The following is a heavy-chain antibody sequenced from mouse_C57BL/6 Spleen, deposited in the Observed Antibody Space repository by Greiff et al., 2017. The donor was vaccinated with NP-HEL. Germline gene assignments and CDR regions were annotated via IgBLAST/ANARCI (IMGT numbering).Heavy chain of an antibody. CDR1: GFSFNTYA. CDR2: IRSKSNNYAT. CDR3: VRVRYYSYAMDY. V-gene: IGHV10-1*01. D-gene: IGHD1-1*01. Sequence: DVMLVESGGGLVQPKGSLKLSCAASGFSFNTYAMNWVRQAPGKGLEWVARIRSKSNNYATYYADSVKDRFTISRDDSESMLYLQMNNLKTEDTAMYYCVRVRYYSYAMDYWGQGTSVTVSS. J-gene: IGHJ4*01.